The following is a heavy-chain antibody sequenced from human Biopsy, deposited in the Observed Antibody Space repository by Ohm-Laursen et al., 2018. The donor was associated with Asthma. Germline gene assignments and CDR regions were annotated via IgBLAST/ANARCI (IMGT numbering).Heavy chain of an antibody. CDR2: IAWDGINS. V-gene: IGHV3-30*03. CDR3: ARAGESDLVGGLDV. J-gene: IGHJ6*02. D-gene: IGHD2-21*01. CDR1: RLTYG. Sequence: RSLRLSCTASRLTYGMHWVRQAPGKGLEWVAFIAWDGINSYYADSVKGRFTISRDNSRNTLYLQKNSLRADDTAVYYCARAGESDLVGGLDVWGQGTTVIVS.